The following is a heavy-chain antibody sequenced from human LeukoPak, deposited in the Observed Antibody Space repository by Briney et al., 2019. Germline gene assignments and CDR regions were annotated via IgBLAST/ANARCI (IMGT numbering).Heavy chain of an antibody. Sequence: PGGSLRLSCAASGFTFSSYAMHWVRQAPGKGLEYVSAISSNGGSTYYANSVKGRFTISRDNSKNTLYLQMNSLRAEDTAVYYCARDQFPYYGSGSYPPDYWGQGTLVTVSS. CDR3: ARDQFPYYGSGSYPPDY. CDR2: ISSNGGST. J-gene: IGHJ4*02. CDR1: GFTFSSYA. D-gene: IGHD3-10*01. V-gene: IGHV3-64*01.